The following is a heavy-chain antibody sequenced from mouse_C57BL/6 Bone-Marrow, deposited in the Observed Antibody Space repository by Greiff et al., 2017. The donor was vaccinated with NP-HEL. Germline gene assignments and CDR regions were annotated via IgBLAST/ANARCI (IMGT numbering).Heavy chain of an antibody. CDR3: ARTLFAY. J-gene: IGHJ3*01. CDR1: GYTFTSYW. CDR2: IDPSDSYT. V-gene: IGHV1-59*01. Sequence: QVQLQQPGAELVRPGTSVKLSCKASGYTFTSYWMPWVKQRPGQGLEWIGVIDPSDSYTNYNQKFKGKATLTVDTSSSTAYMQLSSLTSEDSAVYYCARTLFAYWGQGTLVTVSA.